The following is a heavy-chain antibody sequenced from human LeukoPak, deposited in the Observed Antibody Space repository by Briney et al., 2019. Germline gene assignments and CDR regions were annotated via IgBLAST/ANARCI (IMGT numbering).Heavy chain of an antibody. Sequence: GGSLRLSCAASGFTFSSDSINWVRQAPGKGLEWVSSISRSSSYIYYADSVKGRFTISRENAKNSLYLQMNSLRAEDTAVYYCAREPDTAMFDYWGQGTLVTVSS. CDR1: GFTFSSDS. CDR3: AREPDTAMFDY. CDR2: ISRSSSYI. D-gene: IGHD5-18*01. V-gene: IGHV3-21*01. J-gene: IGHJ4*02.